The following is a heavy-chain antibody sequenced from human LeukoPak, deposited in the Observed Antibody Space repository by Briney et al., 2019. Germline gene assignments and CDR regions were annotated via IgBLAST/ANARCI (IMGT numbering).Heavy chain of an antibody. J-gene: IGHJ4*02. D-gene: IGHD3-9*01. Sequence: GGSLRLSCAASGFTFSSYAMHWVRQVPGKGLEWVSGISWNSGSIDYGDSVKGRFTITRDNAKNSLYLQMNSLRAEDTAVYYCARVEDYDILTGFDYWGQGTLVTVSS. V-gene: IGHV3-9*01. CDR1: GFTFSSYA. CDR3: ARVEDYDILTGFDY. CDR2: ISWNSGSI.